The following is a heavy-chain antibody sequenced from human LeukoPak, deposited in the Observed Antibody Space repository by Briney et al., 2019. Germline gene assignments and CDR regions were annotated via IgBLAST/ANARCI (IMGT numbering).Heavy chain of an antibody. CDR2: IYYSGST. V-gene: IGHV4-30-4*08. J-gene: IGHJ6*03. CDR3: ARDKRVVPATYYYYYMDV. Sequence: SETLSLTCTVSGGSISSGDYYWSWIRQPPGKGLEWIGYIYYSGSTYYNPSLKSRVTISVDTPKNQFSLKLSSVTAADTAAYYCARDKRVVPATYYYYYMDVWGKGTTVTVSS. D-gene: IGHD2-2*01. CDR1: GGSISSGDYY.